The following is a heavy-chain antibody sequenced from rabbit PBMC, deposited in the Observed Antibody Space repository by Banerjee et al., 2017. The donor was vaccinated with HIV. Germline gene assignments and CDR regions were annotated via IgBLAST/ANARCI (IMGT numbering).Heavy chain of an antibody. CDR2: IYTSSGST. CDR3: TREGDL. CDR1: GFDFSSSA. J-gene: IGHJ4*01. Sequence: QEQLVESGGGLVQPEGSLTLTCKASGFDFSSSAICWVRQAPGKGPEWIACIYTSSGSTWYASWVNGRFTISKTSSTTVTLQMTSLTAADTATYFCTREGDLWGPGTLVTVS. V-gene: IGHV1S47*01.